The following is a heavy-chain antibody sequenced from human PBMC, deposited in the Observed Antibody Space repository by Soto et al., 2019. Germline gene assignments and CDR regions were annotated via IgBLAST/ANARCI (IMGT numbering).Heavy chain of an antibody. D-gene: IGHD4-4*01. J-gene: IGHJ4*02. CDR3: ARSHRYDDYSNYAPLDY. CDR2: ISSSSSYI. Sequence: GGSLRLSCAASGFTFSSYSMNWVRQAPGKGLEWVSSISSSSSYIYYADSVKGRFTISRDNAKNSLYLQMNSLRAEDTAVYYCARSHRYDDYSNYAPLDYWGQGTLVTVSS. CDR1: GFTFSSYS. V-gene: IGHV3-21*01.